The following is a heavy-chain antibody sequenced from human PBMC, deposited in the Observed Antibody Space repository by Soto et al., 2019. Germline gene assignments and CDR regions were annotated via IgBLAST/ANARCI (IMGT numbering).Heavy chain of an antibody. CDR1: GFTFSSYS. V-gene: IGHV3-21*01. CDR3: ARGLELHLFDY. D-gene: IGHD1-7*01. J-gene: IGHJ4*02. CDR2: ISSSSSYI. Sequence: GGSLRLSCAASGFTFSSYSMNWVRQAPGKGLEWVSSISSSSSYIYYADSVKGRFTISRDNAKNSLYLQMNSLRAEDTAVYYCARGLELHLFDYWGQGTLVTVSS.